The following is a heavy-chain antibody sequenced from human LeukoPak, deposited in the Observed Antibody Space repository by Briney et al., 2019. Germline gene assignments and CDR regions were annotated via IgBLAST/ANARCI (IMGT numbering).Heavy chain of an antibody. J-gene: IGHJ6*02. CDR3: ARGTYYDFWSSPHYYGMDV. Sequence: GGSPRLSCAASGFTFSSYAMHWVRQAPGKGLEYVSAISSNGGSTYYANSVKGRFTISRDNSKNTLYLQMGSLRAEDMAVYYCARGTYYDFWSSPHYYGMDVWGQGTTVTVSS. V-gene: IGHV3-64*01. CDR1: GFTFSSYA. D-gene: IGHD3-3*01. CDR2: ISSNGGST.